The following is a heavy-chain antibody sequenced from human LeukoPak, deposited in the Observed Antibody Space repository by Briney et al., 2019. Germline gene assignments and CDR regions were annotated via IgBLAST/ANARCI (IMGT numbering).Heavy chain of an antibody. J-gene: IGHJ4*02. CDR1: GGSFSGYY. Sequence: PSETLSLTCAVYGGSFSGYYWSWIRQPPGKGLEWIGEINHSGSTNYNPSLKSRVTISVDTSKNQFSLKLYSVTAADTAVYYCARGFARIQLCEYWGQGTLVTVSS. CDR3: ARGFARIQLCEY. CDR2: INHSGST. V-gene: IGHV4-34*01. D-gene: IGHD5-18*01.